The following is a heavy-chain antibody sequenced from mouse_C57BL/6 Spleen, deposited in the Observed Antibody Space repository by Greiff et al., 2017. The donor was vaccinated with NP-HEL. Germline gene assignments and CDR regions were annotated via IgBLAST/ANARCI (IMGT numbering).Heavy chain of an antibody. V-gene: IGHV1-52*01. Sequence: QVQLQQPGAELVRPGSSVKLSCKASGYTFTSYWMHWVKQRPIQGLEWIGNIDPSDSETRYNQKFKDKATLTVDKSSSTAYMQLSSLTSEDSAVYYCVLLNFDYWGQGTTLTVSS. CDR3: VLLNFDY. D-gene: IGHD1-1*01. CDR2: IDPSDSET. CDR1: GYTFTSYW. J-gene: IGHJ2*01.